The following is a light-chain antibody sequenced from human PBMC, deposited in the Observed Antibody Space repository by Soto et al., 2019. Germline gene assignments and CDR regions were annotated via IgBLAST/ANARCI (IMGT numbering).Light chain of an antibody. V-gene: IGKV1-9*01. CDR1: QDPSRD. CDR2: AAS. J-gene: IGKJ5*01. CDR3: QQLNSYPIT. Sequence: DVQLTQSPSFLSASVGDRETITCRASQDPSRDLARYQQKPGQAPQLLIYAASTLQGGVPPRSSGSGAGTEFTLTIRQLQPEDCATYYCQQLNSYPITFSQGTRREIK.